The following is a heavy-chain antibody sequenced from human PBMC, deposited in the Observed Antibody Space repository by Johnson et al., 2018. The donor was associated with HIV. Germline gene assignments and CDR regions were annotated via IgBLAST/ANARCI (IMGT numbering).Heavy chain of an antibody. CDR1: GFTFSDYY. V-gene: IGHV3-11*01. CDR2: ISSSGSTI. D-gene: IGHD1-26*01. Sequence: VQLVESGGGLVQPGGSLRLSCAASGFTFSDYYMTWIRQAPGKGLEWLSYISSSGSTIYYADSVKGRFTISRDNAKNSLYLQMNSLRAEDMAVYYCAGLGGSHDAFDIWGQGTMVTVSS. J-gene: IGHJ3*02. CDR3: AGLGGSHDAFDI.